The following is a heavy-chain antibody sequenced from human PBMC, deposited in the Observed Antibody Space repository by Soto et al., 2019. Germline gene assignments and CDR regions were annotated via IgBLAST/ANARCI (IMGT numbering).Heavy chain of an antibody. J-gene: IGHJ4*02. D-gene: IGHD3-3*01. CDR1: GGSISSGGHY. V-gene: IGHV4-31*03. CDR3: ARGEFWSGNDY. CDR2: IYYSGST. Sequence: QVQLQESGPGLVKPSQTLSLTCTVSGGSISSGGHYWSWIRQHPGKGLEWIGYIYYSGSTYYNPSLKSRVTMSVDTSKNQCSLKLSSVTAADTAVYYCARGEFWSGNDYWGQGTLVTVSS.